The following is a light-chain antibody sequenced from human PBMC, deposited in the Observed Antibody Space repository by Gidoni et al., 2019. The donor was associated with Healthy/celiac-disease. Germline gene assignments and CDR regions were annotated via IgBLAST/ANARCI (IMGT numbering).Light chain of an antibody. J-gene: IGKJ3*01. Sequence: DIQITQSPSSLSASVGDRVPITCRARESMSSYLTWYQQKPGKAPQLLIYAASSLQTGVPSRFSGSGSGTDFTLTISSLQPEDFATYYCQQSYSTPFTFGPGTKVDIK. CDR1: ESMSSY. CDR3: QQSYSTPFT. CDR2: AAS. V-gene: IGKV1-39*01.